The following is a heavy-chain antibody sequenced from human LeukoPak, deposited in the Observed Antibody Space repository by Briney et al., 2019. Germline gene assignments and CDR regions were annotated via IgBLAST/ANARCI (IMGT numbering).Heavy chain of an antibody. V-gene: IGHV3-23*01. CDR1: GFTFSSYA. CDR2: ISGSGGST. Sequence: GGSLRLSCAASGFTFSSYAMSWVRQAPGKGLEWVSAISGSGGSTYYADSVKGRFTISRDNSKNTLYLQMNSLRAEDTAVYYCARHYDYDSSGYSPYWGQGTLVTVSS. CDR3: ARHYDYDSSGYSPY. J-gene: IGHJ4*02. D-gene: IGHD3-22*01.